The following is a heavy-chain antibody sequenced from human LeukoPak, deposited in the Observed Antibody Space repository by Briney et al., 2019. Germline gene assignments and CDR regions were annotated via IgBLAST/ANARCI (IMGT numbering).Heavy chain of an antibody. Sequence: PSETLSLTCTVSGGSINSGDYYWSWIRQPPGKGLEWIGYIYQSRTTYYNPSLKSRVTISLDRSKNQFSLKLSSVTAADTAVYYCARDTRGLANKPFDPWGQGILVTVSS. CDR1: GGSINSGDYY. J-gene: IGHJ5*02. D-gene: IGHD6-19*01. CDR2: IYQSRTT. CDR3: ARDTRGLANKPFDP. V-gene: IGHV4-30-2*01.